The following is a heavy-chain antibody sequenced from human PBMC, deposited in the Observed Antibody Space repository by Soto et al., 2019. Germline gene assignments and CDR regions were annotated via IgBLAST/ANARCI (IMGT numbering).Heavy chain of an antibody. CDR3: ARVDIGYCSGGSCHTMNY. CDR1: GFSLSNTRMG. V-gene: IGHV2-26*01. J-gene: IGHJ4*02. CDR2: IFSNGEK. Sequence: SGPTLVNPTETLTLTCTVSGFSLSNTRMGVSWIRQPPGKALEWLARIFSNGEKSYSTSLRSRLTISKDTSESQVVLTMTNMDPVDTATYYCARVDIGYCSGGSCHTMNYWGQGIRVTVSS. D-gene: IGHD2-15*01.